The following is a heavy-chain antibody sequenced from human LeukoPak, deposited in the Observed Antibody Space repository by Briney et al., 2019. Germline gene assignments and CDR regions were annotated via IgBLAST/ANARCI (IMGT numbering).Heavy chain of an antibody. CDR1: GGSISSSSYY. J-gene: IGHJ6*02. D-gene: IGHD2-15*01. CDR3: ARGSYSTMVPAFYYYGMDV. V-gene: IGHV4-39*07. Sequence: SETLSLTCTVSGGSISSSSYYWSWIRQPPGKGLEWIGEINHSGSTNYNPSLKSRVTISVDTSKNQFSLKLSSVTAADTAVYYCARGSYSTMVPAFYYYGMDVWGQGTTVAVSS. CDR2: INHSGST.